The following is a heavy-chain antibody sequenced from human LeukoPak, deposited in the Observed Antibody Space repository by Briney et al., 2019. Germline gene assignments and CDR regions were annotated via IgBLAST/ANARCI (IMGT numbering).Heavy chain of an antibody. Sequence: GGSQRLSCAASGFTLGSSYMNWIRQAPGKGLEWVSLVSGGGDTFYADSVKGRFTISRHSSKNTLYLEMDSLKPEDTAVYFCARDSRDGYYYVGTDSWGQGTLVTVSS. CDR1: GFTLGSSY. V-gene: IGHV3-53*04. D-gene: IGHD5-24*01. CDR2: VSGGGDT. CDR3: ARDSRDGYYYVGTDS. J-gene: IGHJ4*02.